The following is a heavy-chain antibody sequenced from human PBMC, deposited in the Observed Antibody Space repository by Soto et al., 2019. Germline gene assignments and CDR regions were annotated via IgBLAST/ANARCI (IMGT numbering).Heavy chain of an antibody. CDR3: ARHPGYCSGSNCYGYYTMDV. V-gene: IGHV4-59*08. CDR2: IYYSGST. D-gene: IGHD2-2*01. Sequence: WIGYIYYSGSTNYTPSLESRVTISVDTSKNQFSLELSSVTAADTAVYSCARHPGYCSGSNCYGYYTMDVWGQGTTVTVSS. J-gene: IGHJ6*02.